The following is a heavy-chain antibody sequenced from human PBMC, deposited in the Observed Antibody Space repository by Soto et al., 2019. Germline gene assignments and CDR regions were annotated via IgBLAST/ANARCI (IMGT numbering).Heavy chain of an antibody. D-gene: IGHD1-1*01. Sequence: SLRLSCAASGFTFTNVAMTWVRQAPGKGLEWVSTITDSGGSTDYADSVKGRFTISRDNSKSTLYLQMNNLRADDTAVYYCAKLYWNPRYFDYWGQGARVTVSS. CDR3: AKLYWNPRYFDY. V-gene: IGHV3-23*01. CDR2: ITDSGGST. CDR1: GFTFTNVA. J-gene: IGHJ4*02.